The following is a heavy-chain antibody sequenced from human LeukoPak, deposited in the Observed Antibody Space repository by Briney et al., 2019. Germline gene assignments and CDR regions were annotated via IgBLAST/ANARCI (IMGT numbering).Heavy chain of an antibody. CDR3: AIASSGLFY. CDR1: GLTISNAW. D-gene: IGHD3-16*01. Sequence: GGSLRLSCGASGLTISNAWMSWVRQAPGEGLGWVGGIKRKTDGETTQYAAPVQGRFTISRDDSQNTMYLQMNRLKNEEPGVYYCAIASSGLFYWGQGTLVPVSS. V-gene: IGHV3-15*01. J-gene: IGHJ4*02. CDR2: IKRKTDGETT.